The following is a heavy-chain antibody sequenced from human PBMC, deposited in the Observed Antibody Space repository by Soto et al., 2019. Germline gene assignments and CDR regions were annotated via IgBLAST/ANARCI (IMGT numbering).Heavy chain of an antibody. V-gene: IGHV4-61*01. CDR1: GASLTSGSYD. J-gene: IGHJ5*01. CDR3: ARWKYSYADLPGDWFDS. D-gene: IGHD3-16*01. Sequence: PSETLSLTCTVSGASLTSGSYDWSWVRQPPGKGLEWIAYIYRSGSTNYNPSLKSRATISVDTSKNQFSLRLTSVTPADTAMYYCARWKYSYADLPGDWFDSWGQGTLVTVSS. CDR2: IYRSGST.